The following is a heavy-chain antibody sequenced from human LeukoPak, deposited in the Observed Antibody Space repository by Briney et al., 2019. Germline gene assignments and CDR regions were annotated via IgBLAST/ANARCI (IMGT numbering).Heavy chain of an antibody. V-gene: IGHV3-33*08. J-gene: IGHJ4*02. D-gene: IGHD7-27*01. CDR3: ARERLGKGPFDY. Sequence: GGSLRLSCAASGFTLSRHGMHWVRQAPGKGLEWVAVIWYDGSNKYYADSVKGRFTISRDNSKNTLYLQMNSLRAEDTAVYYCARERLGKGPFDYWGQGTLVTVSS. CDR2: IWYDGSNK. CDR1: GFTLSRHG.